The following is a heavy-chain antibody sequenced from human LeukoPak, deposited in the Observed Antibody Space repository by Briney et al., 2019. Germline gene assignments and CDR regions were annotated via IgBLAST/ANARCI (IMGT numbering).Heavy chain of an antibody. CDR3: ARIYYDSSDYYNGADY. V-gene: IGHV1-2*02. D-gene: IGHD3-22*01. CDR2: INPNSGGT. CDR1: GYTFTGFY. J-gene: IGHJ4*02. Sequence: ASVKVSCKASGYTFTGFYVHWLRQAPGQGLEWVGWINPNSGGTNYAQKFQGRVTMTRDTSISTAYMELSRLRSDDTAVYYCARIYYDSSDYYNGADYWGQGTLVTVSS.